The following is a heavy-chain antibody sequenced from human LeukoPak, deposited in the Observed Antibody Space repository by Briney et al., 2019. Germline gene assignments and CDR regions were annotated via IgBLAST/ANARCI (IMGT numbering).Heavy chain of an antibody. D-gene: IGHD5-18*01. J-gene: IGHJ4*02. CDR1: GVTFGSYA. CDR3: ASVDTATHLDY. Sequence: GGSLRLSCAASGVTFGSYAMSWVRQAPGKGLEWVSAISGSGGSTYYADSVKGRFTISRDNSKNPLYLQMNSLRAEDAAVYYCASVDTATHLDYWGQGTLVTVSS. CDR2: ISGSGGST. V-gene: IGHV3-23*01.